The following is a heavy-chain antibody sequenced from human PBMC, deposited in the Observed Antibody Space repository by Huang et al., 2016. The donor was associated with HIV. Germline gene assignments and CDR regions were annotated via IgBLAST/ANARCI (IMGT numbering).Heavy chain of an antibody. CDR3: ARGHDFYYDRRGYSFDY. CDR2: TYYRSKWYK. J-gene: IGHJ4*02. D-gene: IGHD3-22*01. CDR1: EDSVSGNSVT. V-gene: IGHV6-1*01. Sequence: QLQQSGPGLLKPSQTLSLTCAISEDSVSGNSVTWNWIRQSPSRGLEWLGRTYYRSKWYKDYAESVKSRMTIDTDTSKNQFSLQLKSVVPEDTAVYFCARGHDFYYDRRGYSFDYWGQGSLVTVSS.